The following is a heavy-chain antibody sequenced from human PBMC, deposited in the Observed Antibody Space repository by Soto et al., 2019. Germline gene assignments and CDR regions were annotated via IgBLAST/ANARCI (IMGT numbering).Heavy chain of an antibody. Sequence: GGSLRLSCAASGFTFSSYDMHWVRQATGKGLEWVSAIGTAGDTYYPGSVKGRFTISRENAKNSLYLQMNSLRAGDTAVYYCARGRPGEYSSPVIFDYWGQGTLVTVSS. CDR2: IGTAGDT. CDR3: ARGRPGEYSSPVIFDY. J-gene: IGHJ4*02. V-gene: IGHV3-13*01. D-gene: IGHD6-6*01. CDR1: GFTFSSYD.